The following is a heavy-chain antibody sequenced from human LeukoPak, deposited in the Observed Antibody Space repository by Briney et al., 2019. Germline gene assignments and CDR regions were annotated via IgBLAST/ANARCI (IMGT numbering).Heavy chain of an antibody. CDR3: AREWGYYDY. D-gene: IGHD3-16*01. CDR1: GFTFSSYS. Sequence: GGSLRLSCAASGFTFSSYSMNWVRQAPGKGLEWVSSISSSSNISYEDSVNGRFPIPKDSDQNSLYRQMNSLRGEDTAVYYCAREWGYYDYWGQGTLVTVSS. J-gene: IGHJ4*02. CDR2: ISSSSNI. V-gene: IGHV3-21*01.